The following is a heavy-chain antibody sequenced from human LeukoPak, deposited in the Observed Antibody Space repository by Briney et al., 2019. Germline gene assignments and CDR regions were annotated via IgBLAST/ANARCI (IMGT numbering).Heavy chain of an antibody. CDR1: GGSFSGYY. CDR2: IYTSGST. D-gene: IGHD2-21*02. J-gene: IGHJ4*02. V-gene: IGHV4-4*07. Sequence: SETLSLTCAVYGGSFSGYYWSWIRQPPGKGLEWIGRIYTSGSTNYNPSLKSRVTMSVDTSKNQFSLKLSSVTAADTAVYYCAREGVVVTAMKYYFDYWGQGTLVTVSS. CDR3: AREGVVVTAMKYYFDY.